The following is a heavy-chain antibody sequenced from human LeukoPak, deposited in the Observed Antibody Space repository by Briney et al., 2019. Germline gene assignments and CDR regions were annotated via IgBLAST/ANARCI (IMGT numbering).Heavy chain of an antibody. Sequence: GGSLRLSCSASGFTFNSYVMHWVRQAPGKGLEYVSAISSNGGSTYYADSVKGRFTISRDNSKNTLYLQMSSLRGEDTAVYYRGEVAGKWIPDYWGQGTLVTVSS. D-gene: IGHD1-14*01. CDR3: GEVAGKWIPDY. CDR2: ISSNGGST. CDR1: GFTFNSYV. J-gene: IGHJ4*02. V-gene: IGHV3-64D*09.